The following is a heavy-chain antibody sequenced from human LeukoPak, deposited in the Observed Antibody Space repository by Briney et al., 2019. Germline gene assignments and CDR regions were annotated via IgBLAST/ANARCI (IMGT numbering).Heavy chain of an antibody. D-gene: IGHD3-22*01. CDR3: ATYYSDTSARD. Sequence: GASVKVSCKASGHTFTAYYMFWVRQAPGQGLEWMGWINPNSGGTNFAPNFQGRVTVTRDTSISTAYMELSGLTSDDTAVYFCATYYSDTSARDWGQGTLVTVSS. J-gene: IGHJ4*02. CDR2: INPNSGGT. V-gene: IGHV1-2*02. CDR1: GHTFTAYY.